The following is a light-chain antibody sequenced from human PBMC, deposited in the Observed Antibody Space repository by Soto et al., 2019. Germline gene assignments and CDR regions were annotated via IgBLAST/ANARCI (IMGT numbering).Light chain of an antibody. V-gene: IGKV1-33*01. Sequence: DIQMTQSPSSLSASVGDRVTITCQASQDISNYLNWYQQKPGKARKLLIYDASNLETGVPSRFSGSGSGTDFNFTISSLQPEDIATYYCQQYDNLPFTFGPGTKVDIK. CDR1: QDISNY. CDR2: DAS. J-gene: IGKJ3*01. CDR3: QQYDNLPFT.